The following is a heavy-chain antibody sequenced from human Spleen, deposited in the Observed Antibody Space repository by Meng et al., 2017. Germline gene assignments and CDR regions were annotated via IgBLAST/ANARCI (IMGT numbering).Heavy chain of an antibody. CDR2: ISGSDGNT. D-gene: IGHD3-22*01. J-gene: IGHJ4*02. CDR3: ARDEHDSSGYYWDY. Sequence: GESLKISCAASGFTFSSYTMSWVRQAPGKGLEWVSVISGSDGNTYYVDSVKGRFTISRDNSKNTLYLQMNSLRAEDTAVYYCARDEHDSSGYYWDYWGQGTLVTVSS. CDR1: GFTFSSYT. V-gene: IGHV3-23*01.